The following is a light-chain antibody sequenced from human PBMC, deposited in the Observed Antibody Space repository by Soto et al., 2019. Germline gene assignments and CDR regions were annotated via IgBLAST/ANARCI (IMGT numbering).Light chain of an antibody. CDR2: DNK. CDR1: SSNIGNNY. CDR3: GTWDSSLSVGV. Sequence: QSVLTQPPSVSAAPGQKVTISCSGSSSNIGNNYVSWYQQLPGTAPKLIIDDNKERPSGIPDRFSGSKSGTSATLGITGLQTGDEADYYCGTWDSSLSVGVFGGGTQVTVL. J-gene: IGLJ2*01. V-gene: IGLV1-51*01.